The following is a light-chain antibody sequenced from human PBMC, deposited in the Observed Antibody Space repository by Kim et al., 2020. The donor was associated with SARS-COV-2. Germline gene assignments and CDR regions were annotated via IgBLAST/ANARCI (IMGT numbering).Light chain of an antibody. Sequence: SYELTQPPSVSVSPGQTASITCSGDRLEEKYACWYQQKPGQSPVLVIYEDTKRPSGIPERFSGSNSGNTATLTISGTQAVDEADYYCQARDSSTYVFGAG. CDR1: RLEEKY. J-gene: IGLJ1*01. CDR2: EDT. V-gene: IGLV3-1*01. CDR3: QARDSSTYV.